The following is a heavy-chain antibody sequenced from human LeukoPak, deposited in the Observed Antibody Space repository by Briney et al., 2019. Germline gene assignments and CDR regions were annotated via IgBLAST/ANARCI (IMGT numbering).Heavy chain of an antibody. J-gene: IGHJ4*02. CDR1: GGSISSYY. CDR3: ARGAYCYDSSGYYYLDY. D-gene: IGHD3-22*01. CDR2: IYTGGST. Sequence: SETLSLTCTVSGGSISSYYWSWIRQPAGKGLEWIGRIYTGGSTNYNPSLKSRVTMSVDTSKNKFSLKLSSVTAADTAVYYCARGAYCYDSSGYYYLDYWGQGTLVTVSS. V-gene: IGHV4-4*07.